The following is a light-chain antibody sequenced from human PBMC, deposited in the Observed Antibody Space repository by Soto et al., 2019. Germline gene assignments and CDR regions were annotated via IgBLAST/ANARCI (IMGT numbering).Light chain of an antibody. Sequence: QSALTQPASVSGSPGQSITISCTGTSTDVGAYNYVSWYQQHPGKAPKLMIYEVNNRPSGVSHRFSGSKSANTASLTISGLLAEDEADYYCSSYTTSSTVVFGGGTKLTVL. CDR2: EVN. CDR1: STDVGAYNY. J-gene: IGLJ2*01. V-gene: IGLV2-14*01. CDR3: SSYTTSSTVV.